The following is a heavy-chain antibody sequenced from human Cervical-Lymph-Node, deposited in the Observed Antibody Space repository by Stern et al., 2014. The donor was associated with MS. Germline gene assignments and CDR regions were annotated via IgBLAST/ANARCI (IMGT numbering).Heavy chain of an antibody. CDR3: ARGGRMAAMFY. V-gene: IGHV4-59*01. CDR1: GASFNDYY. D-gene: IGHD5-24*01. J-gene: IGHJ4*02. CDR2: IYHTGST. Sequence: QLQLQESYPGLVKPSGTLSLTCTVSGASFNDYYWSWIRQPPGKGLEWIGYIYHTGSTNYTTSLQRRLSIPIYMSKFQFSLELRSVTAADTAVYYCARGGRMAAMFYWGQGTLVTVSS.